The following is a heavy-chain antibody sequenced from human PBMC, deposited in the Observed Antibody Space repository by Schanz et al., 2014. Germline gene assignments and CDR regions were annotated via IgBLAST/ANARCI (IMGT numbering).Heavy chain of an antibody. V-gene: IGHV1-18*01. Sequence: QEEMVQSGAEVKRPGASVKVSCKASGYTFRSYGINWVRQAPGQGLEWMGWISGYDANTNYAQKFQGRVTMTTDTSTSTAFMELRGLRSDDTALYYCARDRQNIASPATGFDSWGQGTLVTVSS. J-gene: IGHJ4*02. CDR1: GYTFRSYG. D-gene: IGHD6-13*01. CDR2: ISGYDANT. CDR3: ARDRQNIASPATGFDS.